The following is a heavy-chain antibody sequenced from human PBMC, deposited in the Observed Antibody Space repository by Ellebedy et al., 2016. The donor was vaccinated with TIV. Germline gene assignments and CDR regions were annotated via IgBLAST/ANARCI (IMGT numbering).Heavy chain of an antibody. V-gene: IGHV3-7*01. Sequence: GGSLRLSCAASGFNFRSYWMTWVRQAPGKGLEWVAKIRQEGDEIYYVESVKGRFTISRDNANNSLFLQMNSLRFEETAVYYCARRASYGDYAVQVNPWFDPWGQGTLVTVSS. CDR1: GFNFRSYW. CDR2: IRQEGDEI. CDR3: ARRASYGDYAVQVNPWFDP. D-gene: IGHD4-17*01. J-gene: IGHJ5*02.